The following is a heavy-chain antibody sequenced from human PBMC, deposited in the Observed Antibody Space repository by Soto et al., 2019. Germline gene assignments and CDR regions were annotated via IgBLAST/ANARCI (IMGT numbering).Heavy chain of an antibody. CDR3: ARDSSWGGYYYYMDV. J-gene: IGHJ6*03. CDR1: GFTVSSNY. D-gene: IGHD2-2*01. Sequence: PGGSLRLSCAASGFTVSSNYMSWVRQAPGKGLEWVSVIYSGGSTYYADSVKGRFTISRHNSKNTLYLQMNSLRAEDTAVYYCARDSSWGGYYYYMDVWGKGTTVTVSS. CDR2: IYSGGST. V-gene: IGHV3-53*04.